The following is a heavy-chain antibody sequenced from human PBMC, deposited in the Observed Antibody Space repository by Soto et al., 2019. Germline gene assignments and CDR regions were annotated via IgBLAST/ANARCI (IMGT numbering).Heavy chain of an antibody. D-gene: IGHD6-19*01. J-gene: IGHJ4*02. CDR3: ASVGRSGWYTPFDY. V-gene: IGHV1-2*02. Sequence: GPPVKVSCKASGYTFTDYYIHWVRQAPGQGLEWMGWINPNSGGTNYAQKFQGRVTLTGDPSISTAYMELSSLTSDDTAVYYCASVGRSGWYTPFDYWGQGIPVTVSS. CDR2: INPNSGGT. CDR1: GYTFTDYY.